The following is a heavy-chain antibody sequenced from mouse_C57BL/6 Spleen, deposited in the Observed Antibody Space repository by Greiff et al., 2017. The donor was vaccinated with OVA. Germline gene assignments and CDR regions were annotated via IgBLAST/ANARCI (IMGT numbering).Heavy chain of an antibody. Sequence: EVQLVESEGGLVQPGRSMKLSCTASGFTFSDYYMAWVRQVPEKGLEWVANINYDGSSTYYLDSLKSRFIISRDNAKNILYLQMSSLKSEDTATYYCAREEISWAMDYWGQGTSVTVSS. CDR3: AREEISWAMDY. J-gene: IGHJ4*01. CDR2: INYDGSST. V-gene: IGHV5-16*01. CDR1: GFTFSDYY.